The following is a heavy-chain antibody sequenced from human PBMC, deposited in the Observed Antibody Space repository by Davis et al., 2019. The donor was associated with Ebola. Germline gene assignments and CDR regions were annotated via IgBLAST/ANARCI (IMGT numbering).Heavy chain of an antibody. Sequence: GESLKISCVGSGFRFSYYAMTWVRQAPGKGLEWVSSISGSGDETYYADFVKGRFTMSRDNSRNTLYLQMNSLRAEDTAIYYCARDPSSTSGDPRQPMDVWGKGTTVTVSS. CDR2: ISGSGDET. V-gene: IGHV3-23*01. D-gene: IGHD2-2*01. CDR3: ARDPSSTSGDPRQPMDV. CDR1: GFRFSYYA. J-gene: IGHJ6*03.